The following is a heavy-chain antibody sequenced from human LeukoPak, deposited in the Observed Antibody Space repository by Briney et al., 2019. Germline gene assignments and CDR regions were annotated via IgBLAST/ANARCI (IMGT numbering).Heavy chain of an antibody. Sequence: GGSLRLSCAASGFTFTAFAMGWVRQAPGKGLEWVSGISGSGDSKYYADSVKGRFTISRDNSKNTLYLQMNSLRAEDTAVYYCAREVAAALSDYWGQGTLVTVSS. CDR3: AREVAAALSDY. J-gene: IGHJ4*02. CDR2: ISGSGDSK. CDR1: GFTFTAFA. D-gene: IGHD6-13*01. V-gene: IGHV3-23*01.